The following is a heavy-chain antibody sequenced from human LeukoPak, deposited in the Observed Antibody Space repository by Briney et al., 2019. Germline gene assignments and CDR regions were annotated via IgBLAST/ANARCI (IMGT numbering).Heavy chain of an antibody. V-gene: IGHV1-46*01. D-gene: IGHD2-2*02. J-gene: IGHJ4*02. Sequence: ASVKVSCKASGYTFTSYYMHWVRQAPGQGLEWMGIINHSGGSTSYAQKFQGRVTMTRDTSTSTVYMELSSLRSEDTAVYYCARDTVVVPAAIPAAPQAFDYWGQGTLVTVSS. CDR3: ARDTVVVPAAIPAAPQAFDY. CDR2: INHSGGST. CDR1: GYTFTSYY.